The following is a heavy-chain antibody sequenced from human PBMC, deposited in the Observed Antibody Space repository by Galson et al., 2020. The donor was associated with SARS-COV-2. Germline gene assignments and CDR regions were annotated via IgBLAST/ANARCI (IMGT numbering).Heavy chain of an antibody. J-gene: IGHJ6*02. Sequence: GESLKISCVASGFTFSRYGMSWVRQAPGQGLDWVATTSATTYYADSVRRRFIISRDDSKNTLYLQTNGLSADDTAVYYCAKDFVRGIGYMDVWGPGTTVTVSS. CDR1: GFTFSRYG. D-gene: IGHD3-10*02. CDR2: TSATT. CDR3: AKDFVRGIGYMDV. V-gene: IGHV3-23*01.